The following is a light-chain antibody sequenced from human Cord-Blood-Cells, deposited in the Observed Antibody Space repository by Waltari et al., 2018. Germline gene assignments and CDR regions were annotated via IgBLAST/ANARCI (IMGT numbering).Light chain of an antibody. V-gene: IGLV3-1*01. CDR1: KLGDKY. Sequence: SYELTQPPSVSVSPGQTASITCSGDKLGDKYACWYQQKPGQSPVLVIYQDSKRTSGIPERFSGPNSGNTATRTISGTQAMDEADYYCQAWDSSTVVFGGGTKLTVL. J-gene: IGLJ2*01. CDR3: QAWDSSTVV. CDR2: QDS.